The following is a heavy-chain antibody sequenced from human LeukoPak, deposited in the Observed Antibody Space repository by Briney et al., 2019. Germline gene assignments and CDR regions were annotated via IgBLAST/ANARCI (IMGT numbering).Heavy chain of an antibody. CDR2: MYIDGST. CDR1: GFTVSSNY. J-gene: IGHJ4*02. V-gene: IGHV3-66*01. CDR3: TRAQAFDF. Sequence: PGGSLRLSCAASGFTVSSNYMSWVRQAPGKGLEWVSVMYIDGSTHYAESVKGRFTISRDNSNNTVFLQLTSLTAEDTAVYYCTRAQAFDFWGQGTLVTVSP.